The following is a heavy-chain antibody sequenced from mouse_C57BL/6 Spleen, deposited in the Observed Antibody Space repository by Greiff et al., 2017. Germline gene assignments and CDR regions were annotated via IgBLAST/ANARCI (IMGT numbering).Heavy chain of an antibody. J-gene: IGHJ3*01. V-gene: IGHV1-4*01. CDR2: INPSSGYT. Sequence: QVHVKQSGAELARPGASVKMSCKASGYTFTSYTMHWVKQRPGQGLEWIGYINPSSGYTKYNQKFKDKATLTAYKSSSTAYMQLSSLTSEDSAVDYCAREGDYSKPWFAYWGQGTLVTVSA. CDR1: GYTFTSYT. D-gene: IGHD2-5*01. CDR3: AREGDYSKPWFAY.